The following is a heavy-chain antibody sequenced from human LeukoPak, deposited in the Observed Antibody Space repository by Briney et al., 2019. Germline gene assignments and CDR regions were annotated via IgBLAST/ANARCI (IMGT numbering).Heavy chain of an antibody. J-gene: IGHJ6*03. D-gene: IGHD3-10*01. Sequence: SETLSLTCTVSGGSISSGYYWGWIRQPPGKGLEWIGSIYHSGSTYYNPSLKSRVTISVDTSKNQFSLKLISVTAADTAVYYCARGLAKRFGDPIIQYYYMDVWGKGTTVTISS. CDR1: GGSISSGYY. CDR2: IYHSGST. V-gene: IGHV4-38-2*02. CDR3: ARGLAKRFGDPIIQYYYMDV.